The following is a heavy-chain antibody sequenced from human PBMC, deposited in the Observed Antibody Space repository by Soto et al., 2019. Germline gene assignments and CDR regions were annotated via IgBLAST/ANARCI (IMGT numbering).Heavy chain of an antibody. V-gene: IGHV3-74*01. CDR1: GFNFSVYW. J-gene: IGHJ6*02. CDR2: INSDGSYA. Sequence: GGSLRLSCAASGFNFSVYWMHWVRQAPGKGLVWVSRINSDGSYASSADSVKGRLTISRDNAKNSLYPQMNSLRGEDTAVYYCAREGSVSSSDYYAYYYGMDVWGQGTTVTVSS. D-gene: IGHD3-10*01. CDR3: AREGSVSSSDYYAYYYGMDV.